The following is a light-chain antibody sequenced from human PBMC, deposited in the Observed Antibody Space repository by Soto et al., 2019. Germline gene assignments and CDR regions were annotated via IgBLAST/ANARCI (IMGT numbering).Light chain of an antibody. Sequence: DIQMTQSPSSVSASVGDRVTITCRASQGLSSWVAWYQQKPGKSPKLLIYAAARLQSGVPSRCSGSGSGTDFYLTISSLQPEYFATYYCQQANSFPRTFGGGTKVEIK. CDR2: AAA. CDR3: QQANSFPRT. CDR1: QGLSSW. V-gene: IGKV1D-12*01. J-gene: IGKJ4*01.